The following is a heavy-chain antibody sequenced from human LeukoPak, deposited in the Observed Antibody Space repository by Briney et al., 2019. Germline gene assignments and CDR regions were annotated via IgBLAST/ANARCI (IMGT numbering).Heavy chain of an antibody. J-gene: IGHJ5*02. D-gene: IGHD6-13*01. V-gene: IGHV1-46*01. CDR1: GYTFTSYY. CDR2: INPSGGST. Sequence: ASVKVSCKASGYTFTSYYMHWVRQAPGQGLEWMGIINPSGGSTSYAQKFQGRVTMTRDTFTSTVYMELSSLRSEDTAVYYCARDGIAAAGRLYNWFDPWGQGTLVTVSS. CDR3: ARDGIAAAGRLYNWFDP.